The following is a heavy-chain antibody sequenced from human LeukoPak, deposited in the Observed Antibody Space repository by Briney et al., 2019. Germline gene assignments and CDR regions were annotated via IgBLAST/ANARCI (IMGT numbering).Heavy chain of an antibody. CDR3: VKGATSSWYDWFDP. CDR2: ISWNSGNI. J-gene: IGHJ5*02. CDR1: GFTFDDYA. V-gene: IGHV3-9*01. Sequence: PGGSLRLSCAASGFTFDDYAMHWVRQAPGRGLEWVSGISWNSGNIVYADSVKGRFTISRDNAKNSLYLQMNSLRPEATAFYYCVKGATSSWYDWFDPWGQGTLVTVSS. D-gene: IGHD6-13*01.